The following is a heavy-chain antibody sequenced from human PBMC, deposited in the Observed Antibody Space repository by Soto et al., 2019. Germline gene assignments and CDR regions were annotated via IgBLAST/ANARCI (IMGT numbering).Heavy chain of an antibody. CDR1: GFTFSSYS. Sequence: GGSLRLSCAASGFTFSSYSMNWVRQAPGKGLEWVSYISSSSTTKYYADSVKGRLTISRDNAKNSLYLQMNSLRAEDTAVYYCARDGCSGSNCLNWFDPWGQGTLVTVS. CDR3: ARDGCSGSNCLNWFDP. V-gene: IGHV3-48*01. CDR2: ISSSSTTK. J-gene: IGHJ5*02. D-gene: IGHD2-15*01.